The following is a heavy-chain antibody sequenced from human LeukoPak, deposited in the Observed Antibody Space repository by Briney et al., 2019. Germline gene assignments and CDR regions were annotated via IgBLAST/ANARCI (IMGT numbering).Heavy chain of an antibody. D-gene: IGHD3-10*01. V-gene: IGHV1-69*13. CDR2: IIPIFDSA. CDR1: GGTFSTYT. J-gene: IGHJ4*02. Sequence: SVKVSCKASGGTFSTYTIHWVRQAPGQGLEWMGGIIPIFDSANYAQKFQGRVTISADESTSTAYMDLSSLSSEDTAVYYCARGDVGGFGEYFVYWGQGTLVTVSS. CDR3: ARGDVGGFGEYFVY.